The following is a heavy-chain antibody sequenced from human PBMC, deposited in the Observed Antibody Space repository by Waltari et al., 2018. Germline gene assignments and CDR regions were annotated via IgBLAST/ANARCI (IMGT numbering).Heavy chain of an antibody. CDR2: IIPIFGTA. D-gene: IGHD3-9*01. J-gene: IGHJ6*03. CDR3: ARGPAPYDILTGYYGQAHMDV. Sequence: QVQLVQSGAEVKKPGSSVKVSCKASGGTFSSYAISWVRQAPGQGLEWMGGIIPIFGTANYAQKFQGRVTITADESTSTAYMELSSLRSEDTAVYYCARGPAPYDILTGYYGQAHMDVWGKGTTVTVSS. CDR1: GGTFSSYA. V-gene: IGHV1-69*12.